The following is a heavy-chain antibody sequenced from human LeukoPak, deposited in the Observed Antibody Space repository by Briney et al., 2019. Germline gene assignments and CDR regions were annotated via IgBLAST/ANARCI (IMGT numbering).Heavy chain of an antibody. V-gene: IGHV3-33*01. Sequence: GGSLRLSCAASGFTFSSYGMHWVRQAPGKGLGWVAVIWYDGSNKYYADSVKGRFTISRDNSKNTLYLQMNSLRAEDTAVYYCARDPIPYYYDSSGSYYFDYWGQGTLVTVSS. D-gene: IGHD3-22*01. CDR2: IWYDGSNK. CDR1: GFTFSSYG. CDR3: ARDPIPYYYDSSGSYYFDY. J-gene: IGHJ4*02.